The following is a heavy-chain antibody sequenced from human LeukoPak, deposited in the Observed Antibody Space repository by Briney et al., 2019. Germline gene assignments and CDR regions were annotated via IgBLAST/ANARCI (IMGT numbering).Heavy chain of an antibody. D-gene: IGHD5-12*01. Sequence: SETLSLTCTVSGGSISSSSNYWGWIRQPPGKGLEWIGTIYSTGNTYYNPSLKSRLTISVDTSKNQFSLKLSSVTAADTAVYYCARGGESGYDTWGQGALVTVSS. J-gene: IGHJ5*02. CDR2: IYSTGNT. V-gene: IGHV4-39*01. CDR1: GGSISSSSNY. CDR3: ARGGESGYDT.